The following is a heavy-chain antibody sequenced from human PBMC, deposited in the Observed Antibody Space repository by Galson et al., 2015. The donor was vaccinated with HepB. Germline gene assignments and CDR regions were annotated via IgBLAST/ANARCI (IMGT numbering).Heavy chain of an antibody. CDR3: AKDRRYSSGHIDY. CDR1: GFTFSSYA. Sequence: SLRLSCAASGFTFSSYAMSWVRQAPGKGLEWVSAISGSGGSTYYADSVKGRFTISRDNSKNTLYLQMKSLRAEDTAVYYCAKDRRYSSGHIDYWGQGTLVTVSS. V-gene: IGHV3-23*01. J-gene: IGHJ4*02. CDR2: ISGSGGST. D-gene: IGHD6-19*01.